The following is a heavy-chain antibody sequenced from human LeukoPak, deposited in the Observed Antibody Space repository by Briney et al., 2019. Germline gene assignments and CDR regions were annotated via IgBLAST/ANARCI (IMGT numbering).Heavy chain of an antibody. CDR1: GGTFSSYT. CDR2: IIPILGIA. Sequence: SVKVSCKASGGTFSSYTISWVRQAPGQRREWMGRIIPILGIANYAQKFQGGVTNTADKSASTAYMELSSLRSEDTAVYYCARDWSGYCSSTSCFHYYFDYWGQGTLVTVSS. J-gene: IGHJ4*02. D-gene: IGHD2-2*03. V-gene: IGHV1-69*04. CDR3: ARDWSGYCSSTSCFHYYFDY.